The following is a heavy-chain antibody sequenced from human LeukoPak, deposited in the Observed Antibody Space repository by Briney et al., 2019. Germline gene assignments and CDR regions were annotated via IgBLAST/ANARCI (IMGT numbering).Heavy chain of an antibody. Sequence: SETLSLTCTVSGGSVSSYYWSWIRQPPGKGLEWIGYISYSGSTNYNPSLKSRVTISVDTSKNQFSLRLSSVIAADTAVYYCARDQFDSRGYYYGGFDPWGQGTLVTVSS. CDR1: GGSVSSYY. V-gene: IGHV4-59*02. J-gene: IGHJ5*02. D-gene: IGHD3-22*01. CDR3: ARDQFDSRGYYYGGFDP. CDR2: ISYSGST.